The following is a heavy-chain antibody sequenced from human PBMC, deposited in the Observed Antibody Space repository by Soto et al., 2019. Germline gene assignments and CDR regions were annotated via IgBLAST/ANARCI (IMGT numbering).Heavy chain of an antibody. CDR3: VRDTGPYNYHYDAFDR. D-gene: IGHD1-20*01. V-gene: IGHV1-18*04. CDR2: ISVVNGNT. CDR1: GYTFTRHG. J-gene: IGHJ3*01. Sequence: QVQLVQSGETVKEPGASMKVSCVASGYTFTRHGFSWVRQAPGQGLEWMGWISVVNGNTKFAQRFHDRVTLTTDTSTTTAHMELRSLTSDDTATYYCVRDTGPYNYHYDAFDRWGQGTVVTVSS.